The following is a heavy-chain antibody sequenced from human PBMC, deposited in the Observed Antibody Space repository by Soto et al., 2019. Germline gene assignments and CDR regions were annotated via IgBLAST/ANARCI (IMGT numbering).Heavy chain of an antibody. Sequence: QVQLVQSGAEVKKPGSSVKVSCKASGGTFSSYAISWVRQAPGQGLEWMGGIIPIFGTANYAQKFQGRVTITADESTSTAYMERSSLRSEDTAVYYCARRGYDSSGYYYRYYYGMDVWGQGTTVTVSS. CDR1: GGTFSSYA. CDR2: IIPIFGTA. D-gene: IGHD3-22*01. V-gene: IGHV1-69*01. J-gene: IGHJ6*02. CDR3: ARRGYDSSGYYYRYYYGMDV.